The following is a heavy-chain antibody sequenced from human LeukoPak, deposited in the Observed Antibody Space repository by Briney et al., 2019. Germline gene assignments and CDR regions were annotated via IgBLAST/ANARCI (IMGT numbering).Heavy chain of an antibody. V-gene: IGHV3-11*05. D-gene: IGHD5-18*01. Sequence: PGGSLRLSCAASGFTFSDYYMSWIRQAPGKGLEWVSYISSSSSYTNYADSVKGRFTISRDNAKNSLYLQMNSLRAEDTAAYYCARVGYSYGLFDYWGQGTLVTVSS. CDR3: ARVGYSYGLFDY. CDR2: ISSSSSYT. CDR1: GFTFSDYY. J-gene: IGHJ4*02.